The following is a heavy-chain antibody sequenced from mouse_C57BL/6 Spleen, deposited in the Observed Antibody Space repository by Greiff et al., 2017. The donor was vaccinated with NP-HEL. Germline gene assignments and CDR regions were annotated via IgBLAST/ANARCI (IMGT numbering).Heavy chain of an antibody. J-gene: IGHJ3*01. CDR3: ARRVVGGFAY. V-gene: IGHV1-61*01. CDR2: IYPSDSET. Sequence: QVQLQQPGAELVRPGSSVKLSCKASGYTFTSYWMDWVKQRPGQGLEWIGNIYPSDSETHYNQKFKDKATLTVDKSSSTAYMQLSSLTSEDSAVFDCARRVVGGFAYWGQGTLVTVSA. CDR1: GYTFTSYW. D-gene: IGHD1-3*01.